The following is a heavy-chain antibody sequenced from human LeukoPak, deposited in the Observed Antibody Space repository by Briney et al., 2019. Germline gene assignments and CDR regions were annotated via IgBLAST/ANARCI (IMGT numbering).Heavy chain of an antibody. Sequence: SETLSLTCTVSGGSISNYYWSWIRQPPGRGLGGFGYIYYSGSTNYNPSLKSRVTISVDTSKNQFSLKLSSVTAADTAVYYCARGAGVEPLYYFDYWGQGTLVTVSS. J-gene: IGHJ4*02. V-gene: IGHV4-59*01. D-gene: IGHD1-14*01. CDR2: IYYSGST. CDR3: ARGAGVEPLYYFDY. CDR1: GGSISNYY.